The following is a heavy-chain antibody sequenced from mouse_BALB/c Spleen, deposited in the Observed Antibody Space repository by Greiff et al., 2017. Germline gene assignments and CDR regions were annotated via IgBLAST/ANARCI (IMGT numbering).Heavy chain of an antibody. CDR1: GFTFSSYY. CDR2: INSNGGST. Sequence: EVKLVESGGGLVQPGGSLTLSCAASGFTFSSYYMPWVRQTPEKRLELVATINSNGGSTYYPDTVKGRFTISRDNAKNTLCLQMSGLKSEDTGLYCCEGEYFDVWGEGTTVTVSS. J-gene: IGHJ1*01. CDR3: EGEYFDV. V-gene: IGHV5-6-2*01.